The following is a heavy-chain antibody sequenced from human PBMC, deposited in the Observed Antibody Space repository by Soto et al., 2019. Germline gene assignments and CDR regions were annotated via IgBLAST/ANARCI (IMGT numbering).Heavy chain of an antibody. V-gene: IGHV4-31*11. CDR3: ARDGRRGYGGHSPFDY. D-gene: IGHD4-17*01. J-gene: IGHJ4*02. Sequence: TLTVAGAFSGASISSGGYYWSWIRQHPGKGLEWIGYIDYSGSSYYNPSLKSRVTISVDTSKNQFSLKLSSVTAADTAVYYCARDGRRGYGGHSPFDYWGQGTLVTVSS. CDR2: IDYSGSS. CDR1: GASISSGGYY.